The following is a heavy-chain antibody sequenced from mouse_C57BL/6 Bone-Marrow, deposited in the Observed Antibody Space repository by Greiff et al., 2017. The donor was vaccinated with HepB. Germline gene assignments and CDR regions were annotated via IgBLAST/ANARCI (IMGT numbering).Heavy chain of an antibody. Sequence: VQLKESGAELVRPGASVKLSCTASGFNIKDDYMHWVKQRPEQGLEWIGWIDPENGDTEYASKFQGKATITADTSSNTAYLQLSSLTSEDTAVYYCTSIYYGYDVGSWFAYWGQGTLVTVSA. D-gene: IGHD2-2*01. J-gene: IGHJ3*01. CDR1: GFNIKDDY. CDR3: TSIYYGYDVGSWFAY. CDR2: IDPENGDT. V-gene: IGHV14-4*01.